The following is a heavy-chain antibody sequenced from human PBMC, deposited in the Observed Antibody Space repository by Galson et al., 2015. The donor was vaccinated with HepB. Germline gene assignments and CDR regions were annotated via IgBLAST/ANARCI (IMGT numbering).Heavy chain of an antibody. CDR1: GFTFGDYA. CDR3: TREEGYCSSTSCYGSYYYGMDV. CDR2: IRSKAYGGTT. D-gene: IGHD2-2*01. Sequence: SLRLSCAASGFTFGDYAMSWFRQAPGKGLEWVGFIRSKAYGGTTEYAASVKGRFTISRDDSKSIAYLQMNSLKTEDTAVYYCTREEGYCSSTSCYGSYYYGMDVWGQGTTVTVSS. J-gene: IGHJ6*02. V-gene: IGHV3-49*03.